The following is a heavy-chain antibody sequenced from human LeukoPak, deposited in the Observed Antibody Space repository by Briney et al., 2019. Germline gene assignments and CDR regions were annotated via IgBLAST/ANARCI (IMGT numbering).Heavy chain of an antibody. CDR2: IYHSGST. J-gene: IGHJ3*02. CDR3: AREARSAADAFDI. Sequence: SETLSLTCAVSGGSISSSNWWSWVRPPPGKGLEWMGEIYHSGSTNYTPPLKRRVTISVNNSKNHFSLQLSSVTAAHTAVYYCAREARSAADAFDIWGQGTMVTVSS. CDR1: GGSISSSNW. V-gene: IGHV4-4*02.